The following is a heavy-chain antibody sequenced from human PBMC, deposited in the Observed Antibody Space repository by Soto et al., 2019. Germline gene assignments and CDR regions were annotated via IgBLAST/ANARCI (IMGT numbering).Heavy chain of an antibody. J-gene: IGHJ4*02. CDR2: INTGGTAI. CDR3: AKGTIVVVPFAIGFDF. D-gene: IGHD2-2*01. CDR1: GFSFSNYE. Sequence: GGSLRLSCAVSGFSFSNYELNWVRQAPGKGLEWISYINTGGTAIYYADSVKGRFTISRDNAKNSLYLQMNSLRVEDTAVYYCAKGTIVVVPFAIGFDFWGQGTLVTVSS. V-gene: IGHV3-48*03.